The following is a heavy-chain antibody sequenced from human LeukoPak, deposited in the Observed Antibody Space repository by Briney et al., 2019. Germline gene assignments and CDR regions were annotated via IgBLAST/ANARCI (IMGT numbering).Heavy chain of an antibody. V-gene: IGHV4-39*07. CDR1: GGSISSSSYY. CDR3: ARGTVTTALDY. J-gene: IGHJ4*02. Sequence: PSETLSLTCTVSGGSISSSSYYWGWIRQPPGKGLEWIGSIYYSGRTYYNPSLKGRVTISVDTSKNQFSLKLSSVTAADTAVYYCARGTVTTALDYWGQGTLVIVSS. CDR2: IYYSGRT. D-gene: IGHD4-17*01.